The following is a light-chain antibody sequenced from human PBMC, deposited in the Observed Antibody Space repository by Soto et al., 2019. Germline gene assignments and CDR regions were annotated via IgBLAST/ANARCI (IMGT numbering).Light chain of an antibody. Sequence: QSALTQPASVSGSAGQSITISCSGTMRDVGAYNLVSWYQQHPGTAPKLIIYEVRNRPSGISSRFSGSRSGNTACLTISGLQLEDEGDYYCIEYTARSTLLFGGGTKVTV. CDR2: EVR. J-gene: IGLJ3*02. CDR3: IEYTARSTLL. V-gene: IGLV2-14*01. CDR1: MRDVGAYNL.